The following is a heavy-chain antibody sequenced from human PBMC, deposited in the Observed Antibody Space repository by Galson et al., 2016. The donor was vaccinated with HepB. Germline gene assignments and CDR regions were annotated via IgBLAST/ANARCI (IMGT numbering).Heavy chain of an antibody. CDR2: ISGNNDKR. Sequence: SVKVSCKASGYSFTSYGISWVRQAPGQGLEWMGWISGNNDKRNYVKKFQGRVIMTTDTSTSTAYMELRSLRPDDTAVYYFARSHRSGPLYWGQGTLVTVSS. J-gene: IGHJ4*02. CDR3: ARSHRSGPLY. V-gene: IGHV1-18*04. D-gene: IGHD6-19*01. CDR1: GYSFTSYG.